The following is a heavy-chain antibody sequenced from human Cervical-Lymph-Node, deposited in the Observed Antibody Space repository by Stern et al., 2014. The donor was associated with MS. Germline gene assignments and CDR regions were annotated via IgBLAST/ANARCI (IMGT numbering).Heavy chain of an antibody. J-gene: IGHJ4*02. CDR2: IYPSCSDT. V-gene: IGHV5-51*01. Sequence: VQLVRSGAEVKKPGESLKISCKPSGYSFTIYYITWVRQMPGKGLGCAGVIYPSCSDTTSSPSFQGQVTISADRSITTAYLQWSSLRASDPAMYYCARHVQGFDYWGQGTLVTVSS. CDR1: GYSFTIYY. CDR3: ARHVQGFDY.